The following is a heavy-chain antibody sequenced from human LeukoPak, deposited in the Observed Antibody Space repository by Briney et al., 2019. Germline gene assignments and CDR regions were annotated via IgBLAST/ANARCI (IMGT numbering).Heavy chain of an antibody. V-gene: IGHV4-31*03. CDR2: IYYGGST. Sequence: SETLSLTCTVSGGSISSGGYYWSWIRQHPGKGLEWIGYIYYGGSTYYNPSLKSRVTISVDTSKNQFSLKLSSVTAADTAVYYCARGKIVATTLDYWGQGTLVTVSS. CDR3: ARGKIVATTLDY. J-gene: IGHJ4*02. D-gene: IGHD5-12*01. CDR1: GGSISSGGYY.